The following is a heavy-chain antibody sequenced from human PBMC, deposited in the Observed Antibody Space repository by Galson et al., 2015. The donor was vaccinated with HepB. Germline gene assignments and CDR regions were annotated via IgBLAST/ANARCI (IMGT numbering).Heavy chain of an antibody. CDR3: TRGAPGFGDS. V-gene: IGHV3-74*01. CDR1: GFTFSGFW. CDR2: INDGGTRT. D-gene: IGHD3-10*01. Sequence: SLRLSCAASGFTFSGFWMHWVRQAPGKGLVWVSSINDGGTRTRYADAVKGRVTVYRDNARGTLYLLMSNLRGDDTAVYFCTRGAPGFGDSWGKGTPVTVSS. J-gene: IGHJ4*02.